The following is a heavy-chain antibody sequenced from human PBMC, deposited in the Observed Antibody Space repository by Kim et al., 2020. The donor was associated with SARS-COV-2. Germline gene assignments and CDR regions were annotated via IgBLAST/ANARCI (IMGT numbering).Heavy chain of an antibody. CDR2: ISGSGSAT. CDR1: GFTFISYG. V-gene: IGHV3-23*01. CDR3: AALGEGGY. D-gene: IGHD3-16*01. Sequence: GGSLRLSCAASGFTFISYGMSWVRQAPGKGLEWVSSISGSGSATYYADSVRGRFTISRDNSRDTTYLQIISLRVEDTAIYHCAALGEGGYWGQGTLVTVSS. J-gene: IGHJ4*02.